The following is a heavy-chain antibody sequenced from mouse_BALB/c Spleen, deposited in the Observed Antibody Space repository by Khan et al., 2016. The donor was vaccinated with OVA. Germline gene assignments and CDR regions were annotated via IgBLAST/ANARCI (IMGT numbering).Heavy chain of an antibody. CDR1: GFTFSNYG. J-gene: IGHJ3*01. V-gene: IGHV5-6*02. CDR2: ISSDGSYT. CDR3: TSHLTGSFAY. D-gene: IGHD4-1*01. Sequence: EVKLEESGGDLVKPGGSLKLSCAASGFTFSNYGMSWVRQTPDKRLEWVATISSDGSYTYYPDSVKGRFTISRNNAKNTLYLQMTSLRSEDTAMFYGTSHLTGSFAYWGQGTLVTVSA.